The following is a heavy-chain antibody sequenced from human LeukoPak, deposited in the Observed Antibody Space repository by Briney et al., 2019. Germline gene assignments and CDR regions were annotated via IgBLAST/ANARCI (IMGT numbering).Heavy chain of an antibody. V-gene: IGHV3-23*01. CDR2: ISGTGGST. Sequence: TGGSLRLSCAASGFTFSSYSMNWVRQAPGKGLQWVSSISGTGGSTYYVDSVRGRFTVSRDNSKNTLYLRMNSLRAEDTAVYYCSKDMPLRARLTGRNSGEIDWGQGTLVTVSS. CDR3: SKDMPLRARLTGRNSGEID. J-gene: IGHJ4*02. CDR1: GFTFSSYS. D-gene: IGHD4-23*01.